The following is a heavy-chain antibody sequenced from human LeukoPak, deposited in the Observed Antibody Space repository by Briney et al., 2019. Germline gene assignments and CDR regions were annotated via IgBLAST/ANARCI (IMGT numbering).Heavy chain of an antibody. D-gene: IGHD2-15*01. CDR1: GFTFSSYW. CDR3: AKDLDDVVVVAATLVY. V-gene: IGHV3-23*01. J-gene: IGHJ4*02. CDR2: ISGSGGST. Sequence: QPGGSLRLSCAASGFTFSSYWMHWVRQAPGKGLEWVSAISGSGGSTYYADSVKGRFTISRDNSKNTLYLQMNSLRAEDTAVYYCAKDLDDVVVVAATLVYWGQGTLVTVSS.